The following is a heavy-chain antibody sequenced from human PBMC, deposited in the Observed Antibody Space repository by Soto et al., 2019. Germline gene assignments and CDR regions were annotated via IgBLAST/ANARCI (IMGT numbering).Heavy chain of an antibody. CDR2: FHYSGST. CDR3: ARNHYGDPPLNNWFDP. Sequence: SETLSLTCSVSNGPISSAGYCWSWIRQPPGKGLEWIGYFHYSGSTNYSPSLKSRVTISVDTSKNQFSLKLNSVTAADTAVYYCARNHYGDPPLNNWFDPWGQGSLVTVSS. D-gene: IGHD4-17*01. V-gene: IGHV4-61*08. J-gene: IGHJ5*02. CDR1: NGPISSAGYC.